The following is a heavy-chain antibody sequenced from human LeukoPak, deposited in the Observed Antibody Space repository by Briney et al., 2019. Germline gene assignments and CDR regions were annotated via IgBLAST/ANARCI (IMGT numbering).Heavy chain of an antibody. CDR3: ARAAGITGTTRRAFDI. CDR1: GENFSRYT. D-gene: IGHD1-20*01. V-gene: IGHV1-69*17. J-gene: IGHJ3*02. CDR2: IIPFFVIT. Sequence: GSSVKVSCKASGENFSRYTITWVRQAPGQGLEWVGGIIPFFVITNYAQKLQGRVTMTTDTSTSTAYMELRSLRSDDTAVYYCARAAGITGTTRRAFDIWGQGTMVTVSS.